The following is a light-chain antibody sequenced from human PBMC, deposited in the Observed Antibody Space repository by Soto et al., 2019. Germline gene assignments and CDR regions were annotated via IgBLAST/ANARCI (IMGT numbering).Light chain of an antibody. CDR2: DAS. CDR1: QSVSSY. CDR3: QQRGNWPPIT. V-gene: IGKV3-11*01. J-gene: IGKJ5*01. Sequence: EIVMTHSPATLSVSRWEIATLSCRASQSVSSYLAWYQQKPGQAPRLLIYDASNRATGIPARFSGSGSGTDFTLTISSLEPEDFAVYYCQQRGNWPPITFGQGTRLEIK.